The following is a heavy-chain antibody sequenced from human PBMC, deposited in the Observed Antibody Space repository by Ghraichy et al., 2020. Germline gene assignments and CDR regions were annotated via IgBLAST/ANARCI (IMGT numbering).Heavy chain of an antibody. Sequence: GESLNISCAASGFTFSSYSMHWVRQAPGKGLEWVSSISSKGHYLYYADSMKGRFTISRDNAKNSLYLQINSLTAEDSAVYYCARERLYYYDGSGHYFFDFWGQGTLVTVSS. CDR3: ARERLYYYDGSGHYFFDF. CDR1: GFTFSSYS. D-gene: IGHD3-22*01. CDR2: ISSKGHYL. J-gene: IGHJ4*02. V-gene: IGHV3-21*01.